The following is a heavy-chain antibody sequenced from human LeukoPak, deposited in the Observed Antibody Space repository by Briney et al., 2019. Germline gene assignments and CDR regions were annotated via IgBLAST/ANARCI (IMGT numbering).Heavy chain of an antibody. D-gene: IGHD1-7*01. V-gene: IGHV4-34*01. CDR2: INHSGST. J-gene: IGHJ5*02. Sequence: SETLSLTCAVYGGSFSGYYWSWIRQPPGKGLEWIGEINHSGSTNYNPSLKSRVTISVDTSKNQFSLKLSSVTAADTAVYYYARGGGTGTTWSRGPNWFDPWGQGTLVTVSS. CDR3: ARGGGTGTTWSRGPNWFDP. CDR1: GGSFSGYY.